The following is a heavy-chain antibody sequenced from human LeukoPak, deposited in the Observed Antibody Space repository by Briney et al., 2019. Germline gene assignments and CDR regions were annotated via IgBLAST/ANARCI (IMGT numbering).Heavy chain of an antibody. CDR2: ISSSSSYI. CDR3: ARAYRGDYDSSGYANY. Sequence: GGSLRLSCAASGFTFSSYSMNWVRQAPGKGLEWVSSISSSSSYIYYADSVKGRFTISRDNAKNSLYLQMNSLRAEDTAVYYCARAYRGDYDSSGYANYWGQEPWSPSPQ. D-gene: IGHD3-22*01. CDR1: GFTFSSYS. V-gene: IGHV3-21*01. J-gene: IGHJ4*01.